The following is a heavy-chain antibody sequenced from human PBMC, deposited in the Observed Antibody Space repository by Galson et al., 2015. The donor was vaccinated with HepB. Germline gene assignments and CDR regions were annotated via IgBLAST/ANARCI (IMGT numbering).Heavy chain of an antibody. CDR3: ARGLRRGRYYGSGSYYYVDYFDY. V-gene: IGHV1-18*04. Sequence: SVKVSCKASGYTFSNYVMNWLRQAPGHGLEWMGWISPFTGNTAYAQNLQGRVTMTTDTSTSTTYMELRSLRSDDTAVYYCARGLRRGRYYGSGSYYYVDYFDYWGQGTLVTVSS. CDR1: GYTFSNYV. D-gene: IGHD3-10*01. J-gene: IGHJ4*02. CDR2: ISPFTGNT.